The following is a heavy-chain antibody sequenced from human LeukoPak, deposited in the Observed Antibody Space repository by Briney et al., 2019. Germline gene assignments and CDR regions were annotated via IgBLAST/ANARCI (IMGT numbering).Heavy chain of an antibody. CDR3: ARGGLSIMGY. J-gene: IGHJ4*02. CDR2: ISGSGSTK. Sequence: PGGSLRLSRGASGITFSSYSMNWVRQAPGKGLEWVSYISGSGSTKYYADSVKGRFTISRDNARNSLYLQMNSLRAEDTAVYFCARGGLSIMGYWGQGTLVTVSS. D-gene: IGHD2/OR15-2a*01. V-gene: IGHV3-48*01. CDR1: GITFSSYS.